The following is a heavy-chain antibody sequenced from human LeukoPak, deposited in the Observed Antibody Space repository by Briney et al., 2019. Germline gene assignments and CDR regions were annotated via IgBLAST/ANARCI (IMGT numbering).Heavy chain of an antibody. J-gene: IGHJ5*02. CDR2: IIPIFGTA. CDR3: ARDIGSSYNWFDP. CDR1: GGTFISYA. V-gene: IGHV1-69*05. D-gene: IGHD1-26*01. Sequence: GSSVKVSCKASGGTFISYAISWVRQAPGQGLEWMGRIIPIFGTANYAQKFQGRVTITTDESTSTAYMELSSLRSEDTAVYYCARDIGSSYNWFDPWGQGTLVTVSS.